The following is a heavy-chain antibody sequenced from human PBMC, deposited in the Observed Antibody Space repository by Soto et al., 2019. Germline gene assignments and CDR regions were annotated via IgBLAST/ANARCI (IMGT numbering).Heavy chain of an antibody. CDR2: IYPGDSDT. CDR1: GYSFTSYW. CDR3: ARLGGQQLDPYYYGMDV. J-gene: IGHJ6*02. V-gene: IGHV5-51*01. D-gene: IGHD6-13*01. Sequence: GESLKISCKGSGYSFTSYWIGWVRQMPGKGLEWMGIIYPGDSDTRYSPSFQGQVTISADKSISTAYLQWSSLKASDTAMYYCARLGGQQLDPYYYGMDVWGQGTTVTVSS.